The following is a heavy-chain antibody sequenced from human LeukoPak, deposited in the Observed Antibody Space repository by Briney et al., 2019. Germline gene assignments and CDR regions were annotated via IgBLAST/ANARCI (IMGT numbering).Heavy chain of an antibody. D-gene: IGHD6-19*01. CDR2: INTNTGNP. CDR3: ARTGIAVAGPNWFDP. V-gene: IGHV7-4-1*02. Sequence: ASVKVSCKASGYTFTSYAMNWVRQAPGQGLEWMGWINTNTGNPTYAQGFTGRFVFFLDTSVSTAYLQISSLKAEDTAVYYCARTGIAVAGPNWFDPWGQGTLVTVSS. CDR1: GYTFTSYA. J-gene: IGHJ5*02.